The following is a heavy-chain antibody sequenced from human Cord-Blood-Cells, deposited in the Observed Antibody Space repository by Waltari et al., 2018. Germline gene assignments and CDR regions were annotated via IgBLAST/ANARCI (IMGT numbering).Heavy chain of an antibody. CDR1: GFTFSIYW. D-gene: IGHD3-10*01. CDR2: IKQDGSEK. V-gene: IGHV3-7*03. CDR3: ARDVEVRGAYFDY. Sequence: EVQLVESGGGLVQPGGSLRLSCAASGFTFSIYWMSWVRQAPGKGLEWVANIKQDGSEKYYVDSVKGRFTISRDNAKNSLYLQMNSLRAEDTAVYYCARDVEVRGAYFDYWGQGTLVTVSS. J-gene: IGHJ4*02.